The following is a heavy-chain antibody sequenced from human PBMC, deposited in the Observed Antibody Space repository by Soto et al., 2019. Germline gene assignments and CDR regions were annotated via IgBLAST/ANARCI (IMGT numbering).Heavy chain of an antibody. Sequence: PSETLSLTCAVYGGSFSGYYWSWIRQPPGKGLEWIGEINHSGSTNYNPSLKSRVTISVDTSKNQFSLKLSSVTAADTAVYYCARVQQLTPDYWGQGTLVTVSS. CDR2: INHSGST. J-gene: IGHJ4*02. V-gene: IGHV4-34*01. CDR3: ARVQQLTPDY. CDR1: GGSFSGYY. D-gene: IGHD6-13*01.